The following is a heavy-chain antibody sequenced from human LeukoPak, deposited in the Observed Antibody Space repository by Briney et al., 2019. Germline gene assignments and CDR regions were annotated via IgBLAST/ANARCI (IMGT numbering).Heavy chain of an antibody. V-gene: IGHV3-11*04. CDR3: GRGHWGLDY. J-gene: IGHJ4*02. Sequence: PGGSLRLSCAASGFTFSDSYMTWIRQVPGKGLEWVSFISNSGDSIYYADSVKGRFTTSRDNAKNSLFLQMNSLRAEDTAVYYCGRGHWGLDYWGQGALVTVSS. CDR1: GFTFSDSY. D-gene: IGHD7-27*01. CDR2: ISNSGDSI.